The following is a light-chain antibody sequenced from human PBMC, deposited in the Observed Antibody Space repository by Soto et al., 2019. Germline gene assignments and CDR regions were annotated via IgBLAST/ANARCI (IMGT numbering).Light chain of an antibody. V-gene: IGLV2-23*01. CDR1: SSDVGSYSL. CDR2: EGT. J-gene: IGLJ2*01. CDR3: CSYAGSNTLL. Sequence: QSVLTQPASVSGSPGQSITFSCTGTSSDVGSYSLVSWYQQHPGKAPKLMIYEGTKRPSGVSNRFSGSKSGNTASLTISGLQAEDEADYYCCSYAGSNTLLFGGGTQLTVL.